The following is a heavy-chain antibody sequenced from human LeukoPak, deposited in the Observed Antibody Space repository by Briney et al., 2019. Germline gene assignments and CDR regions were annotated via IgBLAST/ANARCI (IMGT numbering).Heavy chain of an antibody. CDR1: GNSFTGYY. CDR3: ATVSGYDYYFDY. J-gene: IGHJ4*02. V-gene: IGHV1-2*02. D-gene: IGHD5-12*01. Sequence: ASVKVSCKASGNSFTGYYMHWVRQAPGQGLEWMGWIKPNSGGTNYAQKFQGRVTVTRDTSISTAYMELSRLRSDDTAVYYCATVSGYDYYFDYWGQGTLVTVSS. CDR2: IKPNSGGT.